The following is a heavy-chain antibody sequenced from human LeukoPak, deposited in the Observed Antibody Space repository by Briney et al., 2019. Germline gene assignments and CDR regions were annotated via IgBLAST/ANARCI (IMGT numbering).Heavy chain of an antibody. D-gene: IGHD3-3*01. CDR1: GGSISSYY. V-gene: IGHV4-59*12. CDR3: ARDSLLDFWSGYPMFQH. J-gene: IGHJ1*01. Sequence: SETLSLTCTVSGGSISSYYWSWIRQPAGKGLEWIGYIYYSGSTNYNPSPKSRVTISVDTSKNQFSLKLSSVTAADTAVYYCARDSLLDFWSGYPMFQHWGQGTLVTVSS. CDR2: IYYSGST.